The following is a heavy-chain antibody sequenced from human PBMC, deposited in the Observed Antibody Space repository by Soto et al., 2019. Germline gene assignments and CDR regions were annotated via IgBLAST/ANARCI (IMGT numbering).Heavy chain of an antibody. CDR1: GLRLDDYC. V-gene: IGHV3-9*01. Sequence: PGGSLRLSCEDSGLRLDDYCMPWVRRDTGKGLEWIAGISRDSRSISYGASMKGRFTISRDNAKNSLYLQLNSLRADDTAVYYCARDWRYYYDSSGLSPPGFDYWGQGT. D-gene: IGHD3-22*01. CDR3: ARDWRYYYDSSGLSPPGFDY. CDR2: ISRDSRSI. J-gene: IGHJ4*02.